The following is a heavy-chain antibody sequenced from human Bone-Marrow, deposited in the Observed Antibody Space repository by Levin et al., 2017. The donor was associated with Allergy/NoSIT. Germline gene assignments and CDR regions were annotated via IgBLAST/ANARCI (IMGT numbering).Heavy chain of an antibody. Sequence: GGSLRLSCAASGFTFSSYAMHWVRQAPGKGLEWVAVISYDGSNKYYADSVKGRFTISRDNSKNTLYLQMNSLRAEDTAVYYCARGAMSSGSYLVPTYAFDIWGQGTMVTVSS. CDR1: GFTFSSYA. CDR2: ISYDGSNK. D-gene: IGHD3-10*01. V-gene: IGHV3-30*04. J-gene: IGHJ3*02. CDR3: ARGAMSSGSYLVPTYAFDI.